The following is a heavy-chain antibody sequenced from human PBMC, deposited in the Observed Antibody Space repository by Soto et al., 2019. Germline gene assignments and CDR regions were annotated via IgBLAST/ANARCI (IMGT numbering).Heavy chain of an antibody. CDR1: GFTLDDYA. CDR3: ARGKHRSDWSWFDP. J-gene: IGHJ5*02. D-gene: IGHD3-9*01. V-gene: IGHV3-9*01. Sequence: GGSLRLSCAASGFTLDDYAMHWVRQVPGKGLEWVSGINWDSGSIGYSDSVKGRFTISRDNTKNSLYLQMNSLRVEDTALYYCARGKHRSDWSWFDPWGQGTLVTVSS. CDR2: INWDSGSI.